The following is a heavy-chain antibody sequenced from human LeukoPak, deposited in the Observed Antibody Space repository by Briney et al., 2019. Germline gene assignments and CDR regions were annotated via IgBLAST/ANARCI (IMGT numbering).Heavy chain of an antibody. CDR3: ARVKMGATVSDYYYYYMDV. J-gene: IGHJ6*03. CDR1: GFTFSDYT. Sequence: GGSLRLSCAASGFTFSDYTIHWVRQAPGKRLQSVSAITSNGAYTHYADSVKGRFTISRDNSGKAVFLQMGGLRIEDMAVYYCARVKMGATVSDYYYYYMDVWGTGTTVTVSS. V-gene: IGHV3-64*02. D-gene: IGHD1-26*01. CDR2: ITSNGAYT.